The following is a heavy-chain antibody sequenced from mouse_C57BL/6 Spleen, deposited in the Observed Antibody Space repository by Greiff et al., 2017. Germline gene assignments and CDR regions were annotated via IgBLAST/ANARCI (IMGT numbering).Heavy chain of an antibody. CDR1: GFTFSSYA. CDR2: ISAGGSYT. CDR3: ARDYYGSSHGGFAY. Sequence: EVQGVESGGGLVKPGGSLKLSCAASGFTFSSYAMSWVRQTPEKRLEWVATISAGGSYTYYPDNVKGRFTLSRDNAKNNLYLQMSHLKSEDTAMYYCARDYYGSSHGGFAYWGQGTLVTVSA. V-gene: IGHV5-4*01. D-gene: IGHD1-1*01. J-gene: IGHJ3*01.